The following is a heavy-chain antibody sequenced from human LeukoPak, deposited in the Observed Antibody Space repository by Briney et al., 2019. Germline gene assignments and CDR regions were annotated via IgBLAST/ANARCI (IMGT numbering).Heavy chain of an antibody. J-gene: IGHJ3*01. CDR1: GYTFTSND. D-gene: IGHD3-10*01. CDR2: ISTYNGNT. V-gene: IGHV1-18*04. Sequence: ASVKVSCKASGYTFTSNDIHWVRQAPGQGLEWMGWISTYNGNTNYAQNLQGRVTMTTDTSTTTAYTELRSLRSDDTAVYYCARAALYYHGSGSYSGDLWGQGTMVTVSS. CDR3: ARAALYYHGSGSYSGDL.